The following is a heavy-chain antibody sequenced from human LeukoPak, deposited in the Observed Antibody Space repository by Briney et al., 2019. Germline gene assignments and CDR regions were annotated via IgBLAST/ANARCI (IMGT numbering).Heavy chain of an antibody. J-gene: IGHJ4*02. Sequence: SETLSLTCTVSVGSISTYYWSWIRQPPGKGLEWIGYICYTGSTNYNPSLKSRVTISVDTSENQFSLKLTSVTAADTAVYYCARGDSSSWYLFDYWGRGTLVTVSS. V-gene: IGHV4-59*01. CDR2: ICYTGST. CDR3: ARGDSSSWYLFDY. D-gene: IGHD6-13*01. CDR1: VGSISTYY.